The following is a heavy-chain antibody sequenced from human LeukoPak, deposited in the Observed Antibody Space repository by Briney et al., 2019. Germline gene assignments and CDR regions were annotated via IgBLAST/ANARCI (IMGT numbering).Heavy chain of an antibody. V-gene: IGHV4-4*09. J-gene: IGHJ4*02. CDR3: ARGGYASGWYLHLDY. Sequence: SETLSLTCTVSGGSLSGYYWNWIRQPPGKGLEWIGYIQTSGNTNYNPSLKSRVTISVGTSTNQLSLKLSSVAAADTALYYCARGGYASGWYLHLDYWGQGALVTVSS. CDR2: IQTSGNT. D-gene: IGHD6-19*01. CDR1: GGSLSGYY.